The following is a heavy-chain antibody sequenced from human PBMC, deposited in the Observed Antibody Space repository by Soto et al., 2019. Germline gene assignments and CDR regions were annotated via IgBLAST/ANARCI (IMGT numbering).Heavy chain of an antibody. D-gene: IGHD3-22*01. J-gene: IGHJ3*02. CDR1: GYTFTGYY. CDR2: INPNSGGT. Sequence: ASVKVSCKASGYTFTGYYMHWVRQAPGQGLEWMGWINPNSGGTNYAQKFQGWVTMTRDTSISTAYMELSRLRSDDTAVYYCARGPGSGYYYAVSAFDSWGQGTMVTVSS. V-gene: IGHV1-2*04. CDR3: ARGPGSGYYYAVSAFDS.